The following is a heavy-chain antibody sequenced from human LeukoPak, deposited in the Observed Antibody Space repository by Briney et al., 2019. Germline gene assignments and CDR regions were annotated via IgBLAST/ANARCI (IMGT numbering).Heavy chain of an antibody. V-gene: IGHV3-30*02. J-gene: IGHJ4*02. D-gene: IGHD3-22*01. CDR1: GFTFSSYG. CDR3: AKGSGYYYDSSGYYLGY. Sequence: GGSLRLSCAASGFTFSSYGMHWVRQAPGMGLEWVAFIRYDGSNKYYADSVKGRFTISRDNSKNTLYLQMNSLRAEDTAVYYCAKGSGYYYDSSGYYLGYWGQGILVTVSS. CDR2: IRYDGSNK.